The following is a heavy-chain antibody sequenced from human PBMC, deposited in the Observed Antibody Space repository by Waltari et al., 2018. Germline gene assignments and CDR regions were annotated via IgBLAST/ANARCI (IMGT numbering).Heavy chain of an antibody. V-gene: IGHV4-59*01. J-gene: IGHJ5*02. D-gene: IGHD4-4*01. Sequence: QVQLQESGPGLVKPSETLSLTCTVSGGSISSYYWSWIRQPPGKGLEWIGYIYYSGSTNYNPSLKSRVTISVDTSKNQFSLKLSSVTAADTAVYYCTREYSNHVGWFDPWGQGTLVTVSS. CDR1: GGSISSYY. CDR3: TREYSNHVGWFDP. CDR2: IYYSGST.